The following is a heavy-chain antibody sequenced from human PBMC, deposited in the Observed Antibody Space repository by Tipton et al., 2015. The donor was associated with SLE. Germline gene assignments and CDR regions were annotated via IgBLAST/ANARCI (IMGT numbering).Heavy chain of an antibody. CDR3: ARTSTQHFGMDV. CDR1: GGSISSYY. D-gene: IGHD2-2*01. J-gene: IGHJ6*02. CDR2: INHSGST. Sequence: TLSLTCTVSGGSISSYYWSWIRQTPGKGLEWIGEINHSGSTNYNPSLKSRVTISVDTSKNQFSLKLSSVTAADTAVYYCARTSTQHFGMDVWGQGTTVTVSS. V-gene: IGHV4-34*01.